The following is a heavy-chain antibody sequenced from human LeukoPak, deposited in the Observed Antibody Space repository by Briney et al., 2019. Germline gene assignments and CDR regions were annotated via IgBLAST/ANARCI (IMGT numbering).Heavy chain of an antibody. CDR3: AVTYYYDSSGYIDFDY. V-gene: IGHV1-2*06. D-gene: IGHD3-22*01. Sequence: ASVKVSCKASGYTFIAYHMHWVRQAPGQGLEWMGRIHPSSGATNYAQKFQGRVTMTRDTSISTAYMELSRLRSDDTAVYYCAVTYYYDSSGYIDFDYWGQGTLVTVSS. J-gene: IGHJ4*02. CDR2: IHPSSGAT. CDR1: GYTFIAYH.